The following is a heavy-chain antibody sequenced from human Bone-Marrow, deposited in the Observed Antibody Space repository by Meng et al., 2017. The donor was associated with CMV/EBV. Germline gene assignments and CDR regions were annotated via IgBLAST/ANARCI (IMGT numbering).Heavy chain of an antibody. D-gene: IGHD3-3*01. CDR2: IRYDGGNK. J-gene: IGHJ2*01. Sequence: GGSLISCAASGFRFSSYGMHWVRQAPGQGLEWVAFIRYDGGNKYFTDSVKGRFTISRDNSKNTLYLQMNSLRDEDTAVYYCAKEGPERIDANYDFWSGYLKGVGWYFELWGRGTLVTVSS. CDR1: GFRFSSYG. CDR3: AKEGPERIDANYDFWSGYLKGVGWYFEL. V-gene: IGHV3-30*02.